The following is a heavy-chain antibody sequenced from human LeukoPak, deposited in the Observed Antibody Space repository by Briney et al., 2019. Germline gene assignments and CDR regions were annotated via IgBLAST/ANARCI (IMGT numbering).Heavy chain of an antibody. CDR2: ISGSAHKI. D-gene: IGHD5-18*01. CDR3: AGRVTGYSSGYVY. CDR1: GFTFSNYA. V-gene: IGHV3-23*01. J-gene: IGHJ4*02. Sequence: GGSLRLSCVASGFTFSNYAMSWVRQAPEKGLDWVSVISGSAHKIRYADSVKGRFTISRDNSENTVYLQMNNLRAEDTDLYYCAGRVTGYSSGYVYWGQGTLVTVSS.